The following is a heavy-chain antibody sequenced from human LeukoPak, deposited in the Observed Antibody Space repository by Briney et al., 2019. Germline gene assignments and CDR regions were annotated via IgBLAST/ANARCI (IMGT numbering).Heavy chain of an antibody. CDR1: GGSISSYY. J-gene: IGHJ6*02. Sequence: SETLSLTCTVSGGSISSYYWSWIRQPPGKGLEWIGYIYYSGSTNYNPSLKSRVTISVDTSKNQFSLKLSSVTAADTAVYYCARDRVWFGELSDYCYGMDVWGQGTTVTVSS. CDR3: ARDRVWFGELSDYCYGMDV. D-gene: IGHD3-10*01. V-gene: IGHV4-59*01. CDR2: IYYSGST.